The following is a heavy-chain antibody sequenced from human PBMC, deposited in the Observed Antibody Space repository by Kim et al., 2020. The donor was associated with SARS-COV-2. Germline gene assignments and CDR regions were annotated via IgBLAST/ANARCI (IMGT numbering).Heavy chain of an antibody. CDR3: ARAPWNYGSGSYIDY. Sequence: GGSLRLSCAASGFTFSSYWMHWVRQAPGKGLVWVSRINSDGSSTSYADSVKGRFTISRDNAKNTLYLQMNSLRAEDTAVYYCARAPWNYGSGSYIDYWGQGTLVTVSS. V-gene: IGHV3-74*01. CDR1: GFTFSSYW. J-gene: IGHJ4*02. D-gene: IGHD3-10*01. CDR2: INSDGSST.